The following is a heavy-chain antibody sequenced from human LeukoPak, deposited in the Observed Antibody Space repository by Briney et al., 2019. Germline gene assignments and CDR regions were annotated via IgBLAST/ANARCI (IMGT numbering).Heavy chain of an antibody. V-gene: IGHV3-23*01. D-gene: IGHD3-22*01. CDR3: AKFQANYYDSSGYGCFDY. CDR1: EFTFSRYA. J-gene: IGHJ4*02. CDR2: ISGTGGST. Sequence: GGSLRLSCAASEFTFSRYAMSWVRQAPGKGLEWVSTISGTGGSTYYADSVKGRFTISRDNSKNTMYLQMNSLRAEDTAVYYCAKFQANYYDSSGYGCFDYWGQGTLVTVSS.